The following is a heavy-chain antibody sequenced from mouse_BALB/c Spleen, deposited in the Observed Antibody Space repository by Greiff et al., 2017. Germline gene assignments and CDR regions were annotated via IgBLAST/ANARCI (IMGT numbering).Heavy chain of an antibody. CDR3: ARDPLYGNYVSYAMDY. J-gene: IGHJ4*01. CDR1: GFTFSSYG. D-gene: IGHD2-1*01. CDR2: INSNGGST. Sequence: EVMLVESGGGLVQPGGSLKLSCAASGFTFSSYGMSWVRQTPDKRLELVATINSNGGSTYYPDSVKGRFTISRDNAKNTLYLQMSSLKSEDTAMYYCARDPLYGNYVSYAMDYWGQGTSVTVSS. V-gene: IGHV5-6-3*01.